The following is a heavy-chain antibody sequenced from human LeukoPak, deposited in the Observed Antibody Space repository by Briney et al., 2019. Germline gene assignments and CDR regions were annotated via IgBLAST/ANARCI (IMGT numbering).Heavy chain of an antibody. Sequence: SETLSLTCTVSDGSVSSGSYYWSWIRQPPGKGLEWIGYIYYSGSTNYNPSLKSRVTISVDTSKNQFSLKLSSVTAADTAVYYCARAPSSGWYPGWFGPWGQGTLVTVSS. CDR2: IYYSGST. V-gene: IGHV4-61*01. CDR3: ARAPSSGWYPGWFGP. CDR1: DGSVSSGSYY. D-gene: IGHD6-19*01. J-gene: IGHJ5*02.